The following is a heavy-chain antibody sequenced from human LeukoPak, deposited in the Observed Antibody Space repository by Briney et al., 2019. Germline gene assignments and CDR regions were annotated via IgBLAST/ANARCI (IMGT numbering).Heavy chain of an antibody. CDR2: IKQDGSEK. D-gene: IGHD2-15*01. CDR1: GFTFSSYA. Sequence: PGRSLRLSCAASGFTFSSYAMHWVRQAPGKGLEWVANIKQDGSEKYYVDSVKGRFTISRDNAKNSLYLQMNSLRAEDTAVYYCARRLIAAFDYWGQGTLVTVSS. CDR3: ARRLIAAFDY. V-gene: IGHV3-7*03. J-gene: IGHJ4*02.